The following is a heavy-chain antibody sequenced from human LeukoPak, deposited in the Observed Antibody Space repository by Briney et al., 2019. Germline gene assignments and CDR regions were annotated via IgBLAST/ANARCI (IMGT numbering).Heavy chain of an antibody. J-gene: IGHJ5*02. Sequence: ASVKVSCKASGYTFTSYYMHWARQAPGQGLEWIGLINPTGTRTGYAQKFQGRVTMTRDMSTSTDYMELSSLRSEDTAIYYCARDNSVGDIAWWFDPWGQGTLVTVST. V-gene: IGHV1-46*01. D-gene: IGHD3-10*01. CDR3: ARDNSVGDIAWWFDP. CDR1: GYTFTSYY. CDR2: INPTGTRT.